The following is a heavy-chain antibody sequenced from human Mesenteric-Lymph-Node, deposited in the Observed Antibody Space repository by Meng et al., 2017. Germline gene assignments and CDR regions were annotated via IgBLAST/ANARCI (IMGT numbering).Heavy chain of an antibody. CDR3: ARDSHMAVVGTRGFDY. V-gene: IGHV3-48*03. CDR1: GFTFSSFE. J-gene: IGHJ4*02. CDR2: IRGDSTT. Sequence: GESLKISCAASGFTFSSFEMNWVRQAPGKGLEWISYIRGDSTTYYADSMKGRFTISRDNAKNSLYLQMNSLRAEDTAVYYCARDSHMAVVGTRGFDYWGQGTLVTVSS. D-gene: IGHD6-19*01.